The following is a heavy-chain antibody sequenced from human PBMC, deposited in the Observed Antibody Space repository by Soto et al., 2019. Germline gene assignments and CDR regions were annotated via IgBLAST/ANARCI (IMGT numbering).Heavy chain of an antibody. CDR3: AKDLSGSPYYYGRDV. Sequence: GGSLRLSCAASGFTFDDYTMHWVRQAPGKGLEWVSLISWDGGSTYYADSVKGRFTISRDNSKNSLYLQMNSLRTEDTALYYCAKDLSGSPYYYGRDVWGQGTTVTVSS. D-gene: IGHD5-12*01. J-gene: IGHJ6*02. V-gene: IGHV3-43*01. CDR1: GFTFDDYT. CDR2: ISWDGGST.